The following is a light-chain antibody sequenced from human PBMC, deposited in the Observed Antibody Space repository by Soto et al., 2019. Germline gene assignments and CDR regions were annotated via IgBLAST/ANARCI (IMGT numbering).Light chain of an antibody. CDR3: EQYTSYSPCT. CDR1: QSISSW. J-gene: IGKJ1*01. CDR2: KAS. Sequence: DIQMTQSPSTLSASVGDRVTITCRASQSISSWLAWYQQKPGKAPKLLIYKASSIESGVPSRFTGSGSGTECTLTISSLQPDDFAPYYCEQYTSYSPCTFGQGTKVEIK. V-gene: IGKV1-5*03.